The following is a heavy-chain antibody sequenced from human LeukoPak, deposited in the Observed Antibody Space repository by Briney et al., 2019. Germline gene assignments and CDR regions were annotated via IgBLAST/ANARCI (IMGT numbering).Heavy chain of an antibody. J-gene: IGHJ4*02. CDR1: GFTFGSPW. CDR2: IDSDGSAT. D-gene: IGHD3-16*02. Sequence: GGSLRLSCAASGFTFGSPWMHWVRQAPGKGLVWVSRIDSDGSATAYADSVKGRFTISRDNAENTLYLQMNSLRAEDTAVYYCARGTAGYHSSYFDYWGQGTLVTVSS. CDR3: ARGTAGYHSSYFDY. V-gene: IGHV3-74*01.